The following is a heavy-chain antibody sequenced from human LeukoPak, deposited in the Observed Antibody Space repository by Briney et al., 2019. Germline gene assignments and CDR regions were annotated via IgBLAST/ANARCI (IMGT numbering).Heavy chain of an antibody. V-gene: IGHV3-23*01. J-gene: IGHJ4*02. CDR3: AKRFSYNYDY. Sequence: GGSLRLSCAASGFTFSSYAMSWVRQAPGKGLEWVSTISVSGGNTYYADSVKGRFTISRDNSKNTLYLQMNSLRAEDTAVYYCAKRFSYNYDYWGQGTLVTVSS. D-gene: IGHD1-1*01. CDR2: ISVSGGNT. CDR1: GFTFSSYA.